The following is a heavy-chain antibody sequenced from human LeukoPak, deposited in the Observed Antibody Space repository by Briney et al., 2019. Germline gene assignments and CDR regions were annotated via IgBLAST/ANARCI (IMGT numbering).Heavy chain of an antibody. CDR3: ARDHDYAFDY. Sequence: GGSLRLSCAASGFTFSIYAMHWVRQAPGKGLEWVAVISKDGTKTYYADSVKGRFTISRDNAQNSLYLQMNSLRDEDTAVYYCARDHDYAFDYWGQGTLVTVSS. V-gene: IGHV3-30-3*01. J-gene: IGHJ4*02. D-gene: IGHD4/OR15-4a*01. CDR1: GFTFSIYA. CDR2: ISKDGTKT.